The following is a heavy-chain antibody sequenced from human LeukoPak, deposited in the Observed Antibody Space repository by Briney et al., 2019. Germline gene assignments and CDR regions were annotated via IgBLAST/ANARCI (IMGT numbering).Heavy chain of an antibody. CDR1: GGSFSGYY. CDR3: ASPTGYFDY. Sequence: SETLSLTCAVYGGSFSGYYWSWIRQPPGKGLEWIGEINHSGSTNYNPSLKSRVTISVDTSKNQFSLKLSSVTAADTAVYYCASPTGYFDYWGQGTLVTVSS. J-gene: IGHJ4*02. CDR2: INHSGST. V-gene: IGHV4-34*01. D-gene: IGHD1-1*01.